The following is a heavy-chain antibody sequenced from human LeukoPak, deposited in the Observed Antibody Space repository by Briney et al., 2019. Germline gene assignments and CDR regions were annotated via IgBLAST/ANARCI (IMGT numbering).Heavy chain of an antibody. V-gene: IGHV3-53*01. CDR1: GFTVNNNY. Sequence: GGSLRLSCATSGFTVNNNYMSWVRQAPGKGLEWVSVIYGAGAGITYYIDFVKGRFTISRDNSRNTVYLQMNSLRAEDTAAYYCARELGDWGQGTLVTVSS. CDR2: IYGAGAGIT. CDR3: ARELGD. J-gene: IGHJ4*02.